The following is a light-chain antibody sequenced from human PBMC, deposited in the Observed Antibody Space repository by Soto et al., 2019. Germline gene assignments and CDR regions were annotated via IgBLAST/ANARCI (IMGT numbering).Light chain of an antibody. CDR1: SSDVGGYNY. CDR3: SSYTSSSTRV. V-gene: IGLV2-14*01. Sequence: QSALTQPASVSGSPGQSITISCTGTSSDVGGYNYVSWYQQHPGKAPKLMIYEVSNRPSGVSNRFSGAKSGPTASRTSSGLQAEDEADYYCSSYTSSSTRVFGGGTKLTVL. J-gene: IGLJ3*02. CDR2: EVS.